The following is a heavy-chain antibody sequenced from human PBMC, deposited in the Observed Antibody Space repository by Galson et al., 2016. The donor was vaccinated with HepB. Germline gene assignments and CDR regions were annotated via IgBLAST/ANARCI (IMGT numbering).Heavy chain of an antibody. CDR3: ARRHNWDYGPIFAY. D-gene: IGHD1-7*01. Sequence: SETLSLTCTVSGGSISSSTYYWAWIRQPPGKGLEWIGSIYYSGSTYYNPSLKSRVTISVDTSKNQFSLNLSSVTAADTAVYYCARRHNWDYGPIFAYWGQGTLVTVSS. CDR1: GGSISSSTYY. CDR2: IYYSGST. V-gene: IGHV4-39*01. J-gene: IGHJ4*02.